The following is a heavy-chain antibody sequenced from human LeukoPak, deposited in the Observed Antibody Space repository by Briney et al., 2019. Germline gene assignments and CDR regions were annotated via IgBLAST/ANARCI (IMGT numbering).Heavy chain of an antibody. CDR2: INPNSGGT. J-gene: IGHJ6*03. CDR3: ARGITGTTLLYMDV. Sequence: ASVKVSCKASGYTFTGYYMHWVRQAPGRGLEWMGWINPNSGGTNYAQKFQGRVTMTRDTSISTAYMELSRLRSDDTAVYYCARGITGTTLLYMDVWGKGTTVTVSS. V-gene: IGHV1-2*02. D-gene: IGHD1-7*01. CDR1: GYTFTGYY.